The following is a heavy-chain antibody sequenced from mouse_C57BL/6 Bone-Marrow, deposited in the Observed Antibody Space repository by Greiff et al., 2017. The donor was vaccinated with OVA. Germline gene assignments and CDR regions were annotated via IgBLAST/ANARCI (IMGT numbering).Heavy chain of an antibody. D-gene: IGHD2-4*01. CDR2: SRNKANDNTT. CDR3: ARDADYDDAMDY. Sequence: EVKLVESGGGLVQSGRSLRLSCATSGFTFSDFYMEWVRQAPGKGLEWIAASRNKANDNTTEYSASVKGRFIVSRDTSQSILYLQMNALRAEDTASYYCARDADYDDAMDYWGQGTSVTVSS. CDR1: GFTFSDFY. V-gene: IGHV7-1*01. J-gene: IGHJ4*01.